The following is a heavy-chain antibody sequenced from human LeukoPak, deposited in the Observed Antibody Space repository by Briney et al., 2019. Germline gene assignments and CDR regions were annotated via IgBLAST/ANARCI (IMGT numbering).Heavy chain of an antibody. Sequence: GALRLSCAASGFTFSSYWMSGVRQAPGRGLEWVANIKQDESEKYYVDSVKGRFTISRDNAKNSLYLQMNSLRAEDTAVYYCARDTLFKGYSYGYGDYWGQGTLVTLSS. CDR2: IKQDESEK. J-gene: IGHJ4*02. D-gene: IGHD5-18*01. CDR1: GFTFSSYW. CDR3: ARDTLFKGYSYGYGDY. V-gene: IGHV3-7*01.